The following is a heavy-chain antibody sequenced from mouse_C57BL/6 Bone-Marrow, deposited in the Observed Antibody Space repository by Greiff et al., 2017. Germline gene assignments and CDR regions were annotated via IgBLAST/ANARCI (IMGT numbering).Heavy chain of an antibody. CDR3: ARLGYYGSSYNFDY. D-gene: IGHD1-1*01. CDR1: GYTFTDYW. V-gene: IGHV1-61*01. J-gene: IGHJ2*01. Sequence: VQLQQPGPELVKPGSSVKLSCKASGYTFTDYWMDWVKQRPGQGLEWIGNIYPSDGETHYNQKFKDKATLTVDKSSSTAYMQLSSLTSEDSAVYYCARLGYYGSSYNFDYWGQGTTLTVSA. CDR2: IYPSDGET.